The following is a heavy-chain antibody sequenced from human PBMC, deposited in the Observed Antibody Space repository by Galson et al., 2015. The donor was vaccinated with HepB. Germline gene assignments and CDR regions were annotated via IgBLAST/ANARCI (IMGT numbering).Heavy chain of an antibody. Sequence: SLRLSCAASGFTFSHYGMRWVRQAPGKGLEWVAVISFDGGDKYYADSVRGRFTISRDSSKNTLYLQMNGLTTEDTAVYFCAKTMDGHFYFYGLDVWGQGTTVTVS. CDR3: AKTMDGHFYFYGLDV. V-gene: IGHV3-30*18. CDR2: ISFDGGDK. CDR1: GFTFSHYG. D-gene: IGHD5-24*01. J-gene: IGHJ6*02.